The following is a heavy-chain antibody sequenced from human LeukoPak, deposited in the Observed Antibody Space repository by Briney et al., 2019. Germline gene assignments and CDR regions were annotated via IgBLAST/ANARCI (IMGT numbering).Heavy chain of an antibody. Sequence: SETLSLTCSVSGGSISSYYWSWIRQPPGRGLEWIGYIYYSGSTNYNPSLKSRVTISVDTSKNQFSLKLSSVTAADTAVYYCARVYYSNSYDYWYFDLWGRGTLVTVSS. CDR3: ARVYYSNSYDYWYFDL. V-gene: IGHV4-59*01. J-gene: IGHJ2*01. CDR1: GGSISSYY. CDR2: IYYSGST. D-gene: IGHD6-13*01.